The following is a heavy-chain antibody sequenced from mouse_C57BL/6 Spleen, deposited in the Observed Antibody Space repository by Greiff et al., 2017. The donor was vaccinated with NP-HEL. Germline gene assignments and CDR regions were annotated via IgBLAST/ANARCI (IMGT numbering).Heavy chain of an antibody. CDR3: AREDWGWFAY. CDR2: IDPSDSYT. V-gene: IGHV1-69*01. J-gene: IGHJ3*01. CDR1: GYTFTSYW. Sequence: QVQLQQPGAELVMPGASVKLSCKASGYTFTSYWMHWVKQRPGQGLEWIGEIDPSDSYTNYNKKFKGKSTLTVDKSSIKAYMQLSSLTSVDSAVYYCAREDWGWFAYWGQGTLVTVSA. D-gene: IGHD4-1*01.